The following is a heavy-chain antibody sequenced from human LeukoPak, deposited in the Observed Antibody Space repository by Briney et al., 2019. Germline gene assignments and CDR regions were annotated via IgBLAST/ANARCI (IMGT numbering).Heavy chain of an antibody. CDR1: GYTFTTNG. D-gene: IGHD2-2*01. J-gene: IGHJ3*02. CDR2: ISPYDGDT. Sequence: ASVNVSCKASGYTFTTNGVRRVRQAPGQGHEWLAWISPYDGDTNYTPDLPGRVTLSTDTSTSTAYMGLTSLRSDDTAVYYRARLSGGIYSSRDAFDIWGQGTMVTVSS. CDR3: ARLSGGIYSSRDAFDI. V-gene: IGHV1-18*04.